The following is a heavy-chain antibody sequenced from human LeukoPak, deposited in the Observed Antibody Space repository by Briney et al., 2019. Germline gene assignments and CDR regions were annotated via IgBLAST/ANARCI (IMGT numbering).Heavy chain of an antibody. CDR1: GLTVNSNY. V-gene: IGHV3-53*01. J-gene: IGHJ4*02. Sequence: GGSLRLSCAASGLTVNSNYMIWVRQAPGSGLEWVSVIYSGGTTYYADSVKGRFTVSRDTSKNTLFLQMNSLRAEDTAMYHCARGLEKKGLLRATGATYFDSWGQGTLVTVSS. CDR3: ARGLEKKGLLRATGATYFDS. CDR2: IYSGGTT. D-gene: IGHD1-26*01.